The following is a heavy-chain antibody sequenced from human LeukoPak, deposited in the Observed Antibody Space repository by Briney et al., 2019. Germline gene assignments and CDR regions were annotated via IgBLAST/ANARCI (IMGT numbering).Heavy chain of an antibody. D-gene: IGHD6-19*01. CDR1: DESFSDYY. CDR3: ARGRLVPYYYYYMDV. J-gene: IGHJ6*03. V-gene: IGHV4-34*01. CDR2: INHSGST. Sequence: SETLSLTCAVYDESFSDYYWSWIRQPPGKGLEWIAEINHSGSTNYNPSLKSRVTISVDTSKNQFSLKLSSVTAADTAVYYCARGRLVPYYYYYMDVWGKGTTVTVSS.